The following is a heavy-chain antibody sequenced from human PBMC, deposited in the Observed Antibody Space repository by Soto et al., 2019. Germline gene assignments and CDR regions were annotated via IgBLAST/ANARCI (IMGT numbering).Heavy chain of an antibody. CDR3: AKGGLSHSTSGYYY. V-gene: IGHV3-23*01. D-gene: IGHD3-22*01. J-gene: IGHJ4*02. CDR1: GFTFSSYA. CDR2: ISGSGGST. Sequence: QTGGSLRLSCAASGFTFSSYAMSWVRQAPGKGLEWVSAISGSGGSTYYADSVKGRFTISRDNSKNTLYLQMNSLRAEDTAVYYCAKGGLSHSTSGYYYWGQGTLVTVSS.